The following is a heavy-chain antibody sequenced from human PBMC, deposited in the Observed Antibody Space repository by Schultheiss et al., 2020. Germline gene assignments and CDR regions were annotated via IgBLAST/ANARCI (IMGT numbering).Heavy chain of an antibody. J-gene: IGHJ4*02. CDR3: ARVEGVDSSGLD. CDR1: GYTLTELS. CDR2: ISAYNGNT. Sequence: SVKVSCKVSGYTLTELSMHWVRQAPGQGLEWMGWISAYNGNTNYAQKLQGRVTMTTDTSTSTAYMELSSLRSEDTAVYYCARVEGVDSSGLDWGQGTLVTVSS. D-gene: IGHD3-22*01. V-gene: IGHV1-18*01.